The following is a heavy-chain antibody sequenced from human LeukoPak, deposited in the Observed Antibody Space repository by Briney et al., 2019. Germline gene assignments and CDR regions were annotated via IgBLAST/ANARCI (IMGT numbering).Heavy chain of an antibody. CDR1: GFTFSSYW. Sequence: GGSLRLSCAASGFTFSSYWMHWVRQAPGKGLEWVAVISYDGSNKYYADSVKGRFTISRDNSKNTLYLQMNSLRAEDTAVYYCAKDLVAAAGTAYYYGMDVWGQGTTVTVSS. J-gene: IGHJ6*02. D-gene: IGHD6-13*01. V-gene: IGHV3-30*18. CDR3: AKDLVAAAGTAYYYGMDV. CDR2: ISYDGSNK.